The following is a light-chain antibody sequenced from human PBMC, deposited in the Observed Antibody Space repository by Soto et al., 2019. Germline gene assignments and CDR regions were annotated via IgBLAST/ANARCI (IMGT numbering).Light chain of an antibody. CDR1: QSVSSSY. V-gene: IGKV3-20*01. CDR3: QQYGSSPYT. J-gene: IGKJ2*01. Sequence: EVMLTQSPGTLSLSPGDRATLSCRASQSVSSSYLAWYQQKPGQAPRLLIFGASSRATGIPDRFSGSGSGTDFTLTISRLEPEDFAVYYCQQYGSSPYTFGQGTKVDVK. CDR2: GAS.